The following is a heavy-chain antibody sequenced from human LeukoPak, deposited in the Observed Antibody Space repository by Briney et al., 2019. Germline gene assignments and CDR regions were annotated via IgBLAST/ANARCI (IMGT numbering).Heavy chain of an antibody. CDR3: ARDSLSSGRDY. CDR2: ISSSSSYI. CDR1: GFTFSSYS. V-gene: IGHV3-21*01. D-gene: IGHD6-19*01. J-gene: IGHJ4*02. Sequence: GGSLRLSCAASGFTFSSYSMNWVRQAPGKGLEWVSSISSSSSYIYYADSVKGRVTISRDNAKNSLYLQMNSLRAEDTAVYYCARDSLSSGRDYWGQGTLVTVSS.